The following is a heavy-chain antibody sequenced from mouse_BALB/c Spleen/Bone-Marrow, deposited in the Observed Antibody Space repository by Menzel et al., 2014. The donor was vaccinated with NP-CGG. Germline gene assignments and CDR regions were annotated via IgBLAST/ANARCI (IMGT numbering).Heavy chain of an antibody. D-gene: IGHD2-14*01. CDR2: IDPANGNT. J-gene: IGHJ2*01. CDR1: GFNIKDTY. V-gene: IGHV14-3*02. CDR3: ARYRLGAYFDY. Sequence: EVMLVESGAELVKPGASVKLSCTASGFNIKDTYMHWVKQRPEQGLEWIGRIDPANGNTKYDPKFQGKATITADTSSNTAYLQLSSLTAEDTAVYYGARYRLGAYFDYWGQGTTLTVSS.